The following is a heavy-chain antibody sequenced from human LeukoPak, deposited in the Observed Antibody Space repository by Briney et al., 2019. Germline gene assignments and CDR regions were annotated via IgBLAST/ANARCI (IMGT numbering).Heavy chain of an antibody. J-gene: IGHJ5*02. Sequence: ASVEVSFKASGYTFTGYYIHWVRQAPGQGLEWMGWINPNSGATKYAQKIQGRVTMTRDTSISTVYMELSRLRSDDTAVYYCARGLDLYPGYSYGQNWFDPWGQGTLVTVSS. V-gene: IGHV1-2*02. CDR1: GYTFTGYY. CDR2: INPNSGAT. CDR3: ARGLDLYPGYSYGQNWFDP. D-gene: IGHD5-18*01.